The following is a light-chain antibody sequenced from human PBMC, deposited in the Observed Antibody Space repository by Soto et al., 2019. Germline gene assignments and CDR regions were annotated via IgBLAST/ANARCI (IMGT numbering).Light chain of an antibody. Sequence: VMKQSPATLPVSPGARDALSCRARQSVGSNLAWYQQKPGQAPRLLIYGASSRATGIPDRFIGRGSGTDFTLTISSLEPEDFAVHYCHEYDSRTFGEGTKVDIK. CDR3: HEYDSRT. CDR2: GAS. V-gene: IGKV3D-15*01. CDR1: QSVGSN. J-gene: IGKJ1*01.